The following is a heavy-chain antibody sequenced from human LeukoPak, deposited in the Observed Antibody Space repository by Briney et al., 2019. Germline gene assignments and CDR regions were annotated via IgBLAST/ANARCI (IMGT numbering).Heavy chain of an antibody. J-gene: IGHJ4*02. D-gene: IGHD3-10*01. Sequence: GGSLRLSCAASGFTVSSNYMSWVRQAPGKGLEWVSVIYSGGSTYYADSVKGRFTISRDNSKNTLYLQMNSLRVEDTAVYYCVRGAITMVRGWEFDYWGQGTLVTVSS. CDR2: IYSGGST. CDR1: GFTVSSNY. CDR3: VRGAITMVRGWEFDY. V-gene: IGHV3-66*01.